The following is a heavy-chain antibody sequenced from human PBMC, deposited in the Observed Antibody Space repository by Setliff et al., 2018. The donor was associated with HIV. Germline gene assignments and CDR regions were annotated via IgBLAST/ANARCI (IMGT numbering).Heavy chain of an antibody. J-gene: IGHJ3*02. Sequence: ASVKVSCKASGYAFTSYAINWVRQAPGQGLECMGWINTKTGTPRYAQAFRGRFVISSDTSVTTSYLQINSLKAEDTAVYYCARDLLGDPDAFDIWGQGTQVTVSS. CDR3: ARDLLGDPDAFDI. V-gene: IGHV7-4-1*02. D-gene: IGHD3-16*01. CDR1: GYAFTSYA. CDR2: INTKTGTP.